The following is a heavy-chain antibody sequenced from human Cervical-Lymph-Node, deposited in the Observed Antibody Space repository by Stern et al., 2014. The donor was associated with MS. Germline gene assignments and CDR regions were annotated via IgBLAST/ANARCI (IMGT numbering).Heavy chain of an antibody. J-gene: IGHJ4*02. Sequence: VQLVQSGAELKKSGESLKISCKTSGYNFINYWIAWVSPVPGKRLELIGIIYPGDSDIRYSPSFQGHVTMSVDRSITTAYLQWNSLKASDSGVYYCARWSVACDYWGQGALITVSS. D-gene: IGHD2-21*01. V-gene: IGHV5-51*03. CDR2: IYPGDSDI. CDR1: GYNFINYW. CDR3: ARWSVACDY.